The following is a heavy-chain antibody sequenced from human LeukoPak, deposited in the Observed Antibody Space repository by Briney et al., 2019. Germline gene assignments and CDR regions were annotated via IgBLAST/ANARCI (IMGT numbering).Heavy chain of an antibody. CDR3: ARIGTENFYDL. CDR2: ITGNGDYT. CDR1: GFTFSGFS. Sequence: GGSLRLPCAASGFTFSGFSMHWIRQAPGKGLEYVSAITGNGDYTYYADSVKGRFTISRDNSKNTLYLHMGSLRGEDMALYFCARIGTENFYDLWGQGTLVTVSS. J-gene: IGHJ5*02. V-gene: IGHV3-64*02. D-gene: IGHD2/OR15-2a*01.